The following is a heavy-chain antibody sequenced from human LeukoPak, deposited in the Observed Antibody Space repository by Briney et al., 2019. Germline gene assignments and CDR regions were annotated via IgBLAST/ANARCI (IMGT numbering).Heavy chain of an antibody. J-gene: IGHJ4*02. CDR1: GGSISSYY. CDR3: ARHNYYGSGSYPSG. CDR2: IYYSGST. Sequence: SETLSLTCTVSGGSISSYYWSWIRQPPGKGLEWIGYIYYSGSTNYNPSLKSRVTISVDTSKNQFSLKLSSVTAADTAVYYCARHNYYGSGSYPSGWGQGTLVTVSS. V-gene: IGHV4-59*08. D-gene: IGHD3-10*01.